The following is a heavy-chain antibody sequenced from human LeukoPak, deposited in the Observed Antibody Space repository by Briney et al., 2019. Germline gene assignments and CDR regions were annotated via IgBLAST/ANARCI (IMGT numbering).Heavy chain of an antibody. Sequence: ASVKVSCKASGYTFTGYYMHWVRQAPGQGLEWMGWINPNSGGTNYAQKFQGRVTMTRDTSISPAYMELSRLRSDDTAVYYCARERSYSSGWTLTTPDFDYWGQGTLVTVSS. CDR1: GYTFTGYY. CDR2: INPNSGGT. J-gene: IGHJ4*02. V-gene: IGHV1-2*02. CDR3: ARERSYSSGWTLTTPDFDY. D-gene: IGHD6-19*01.